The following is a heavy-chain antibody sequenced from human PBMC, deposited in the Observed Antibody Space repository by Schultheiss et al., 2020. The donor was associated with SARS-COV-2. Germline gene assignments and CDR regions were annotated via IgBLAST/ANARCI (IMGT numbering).Heavy chain of an antibody. V-gene: IGHV3-21*01. CDR1: GFTVSSNY. J-gene: IGHJ3*02. CDR2: ISSSSSYI. Sequence: GGSLRLSCSASGFTVSSNYMSWVRQAPGKGLEWVSSISSSSSYIYYADSVKGRFTISRDNSKNTLYLQMNSLRAEDTAVYYCARSDSSSWYHGAFDIWGQGTMVTVSS. CDR3: ARSDSSSWYHGAFDI. D-gene: IGHD6-13*01.